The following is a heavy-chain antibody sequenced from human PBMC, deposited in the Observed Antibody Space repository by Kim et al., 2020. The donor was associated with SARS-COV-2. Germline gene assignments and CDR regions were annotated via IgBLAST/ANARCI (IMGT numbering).Heavy chain of an antibody. J-gene: IGHJ4*02. CDR3: ARGMGNIVVVVAASYFDY. CDR1: GYTFTSYA. Sequence: ASVKVSCKASGYTFTSYAMHWVRQAPGQRLEWMGWINAGNGNTKYSQKFQGRVTITRDTSASTAYMELSSLRSEDTAVYYCARGMGNIVVVVAASYFDYWGQGTLVTVSS. V-gene: IGHV1-3*01. D-gene: IGHD2-15*01. CDR2: INAGNGNT.